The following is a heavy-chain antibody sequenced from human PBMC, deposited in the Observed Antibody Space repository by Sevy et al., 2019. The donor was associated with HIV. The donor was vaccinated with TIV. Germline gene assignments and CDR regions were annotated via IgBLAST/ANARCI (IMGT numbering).Heavy chain of an antibody. CDR2: MKEDESEK. J-gene: IGHJ4*02. CDR1: GFIFSNYW. CDR3: ARRRYLEGRWY. V-gene: IGHV3-7*01. D-gene: IGHD3-3*01. Sequence: GGSLRLSCAASGFIFSNYWMSWVRQAPGRGLEWVANMKEDESEKHHVDSVKGRFTISRDKAKNSLYLQMNSLRAEDTAVYYGARRRYLEGRWYWGQGTLVTVSS.